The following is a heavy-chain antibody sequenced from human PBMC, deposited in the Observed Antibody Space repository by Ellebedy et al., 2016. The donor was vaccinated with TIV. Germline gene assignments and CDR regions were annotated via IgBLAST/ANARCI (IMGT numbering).Heavy chain of an antibody. CDR1: GLTFSQYA. CDR2: MSYNGRSK. V-gene: IGHV3-30*09. CDR3: AGLMEVATVVFYYGMDV. J-gene: IGHJ6*02. D-gene: IGHD2-8*01. Sequence: GGSLRLSXAASGLTFSQYAMHWVRQAPGKGLEWVAVMSYNGRSKYYAHSVQGRFAISRDNSRNSLFLQMNSLRGEDTAVYYCAGLMEVATVVFYYGMDVWGQGTTVTVSS.